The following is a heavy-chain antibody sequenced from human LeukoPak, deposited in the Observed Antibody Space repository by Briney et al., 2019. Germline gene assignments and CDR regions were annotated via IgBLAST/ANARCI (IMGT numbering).Heavy chain of an antibody. Sequence: SETLSLTCTVSGYSISSGYYWGWIRQPPGKGLEWIGSIYHSGSTYYNPSLKSRVTISVDTSKNQFSLKLSSVTAADTAVYYCARVYRDDYYMDVWGKGTTVTVSS. D-gene: IGHD5-24*01. CDR1: GYSISSGYY. CDR2: IYHSGST. J-gene: IGHJ6*03. CDR3: ARVYRDDYYMDV. V-gene: IGHV4-38-2*02.